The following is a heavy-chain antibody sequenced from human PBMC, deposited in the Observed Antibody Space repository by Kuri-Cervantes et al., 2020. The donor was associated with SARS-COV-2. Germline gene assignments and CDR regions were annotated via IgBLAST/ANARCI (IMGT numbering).Heavy chain of an antibody. J-gene: IGHJ6*02. CDR3: ARGTVGAPGGGMDV. D-gene: IGHD1-26*01. V-gene: IGHV4-59*01. Sequence: GSLRLSCTVSGGSISSYYWSWIRQPPGKGLEWIGYIYYSGSTNYNPSLKSRVTISVDTSKNQFSLKLGSVTAADTAVYYCARGTVGAPGGGMDVWGQGTTVTVSS. CDR2: IYYSGST. CDR1: GGSISSYY.